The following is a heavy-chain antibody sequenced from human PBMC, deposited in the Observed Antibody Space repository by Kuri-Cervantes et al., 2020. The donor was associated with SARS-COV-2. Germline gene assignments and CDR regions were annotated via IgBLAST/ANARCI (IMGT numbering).Heavy chain of an antibody. CDR1: GFSLRDHG. Sequence: GESLKISCAASGFSLRDHGMHWVRQAPGKGLEWVALLSNDGAHEYYADSVKGRFTISRDNFKNTLFLQMNSLRSEDTAMYYCAKGGDFWSGFTYFDSCGPGTLVTVSS. D-gene: IGHD3-3*01. CDR2: LSNDGAHE. CDR3: AKGGDFWSGFTYFDS. V-gene: IGHV3-30*18. J-gene: IGHJ4*02.